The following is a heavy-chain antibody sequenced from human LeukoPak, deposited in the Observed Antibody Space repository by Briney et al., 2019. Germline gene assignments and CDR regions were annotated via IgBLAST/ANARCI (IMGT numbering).Heavy chain of an antibody. CDR3: ARDSGYSYAPPDY. D-gene: IGHD5-18*01. CDR1: GYAFTSYA. V-gene: IGHV1-3*01. Sequence: GSGRVTCKASGYAFTSYAMDWGGQGPGQRREGMGWINAGNGNTKYAQKFQGRVTITRHTSASTAYMELSSLRSEDTAVYYCARDSGYSYAPPDYWGQGTLVTVSS. J-gene: IGHJ4*02. CDR2: INAGNGNT.